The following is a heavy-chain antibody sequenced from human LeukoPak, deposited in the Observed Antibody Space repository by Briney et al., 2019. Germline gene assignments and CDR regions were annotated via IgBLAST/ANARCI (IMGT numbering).Heavy chain of an antibody. Sequence: MSSETLSLTCTVSGGSISSSSYYWGWIRQPPGKGLEWIGYIYYSGSTNYNPSLKSRVTISVDTSKNQFSLKLSSVTAADTAVYYCARSPYNWNDKGNFDYWGQGTLVTVSS. J-gene: IGHJ4*02. D-gene: IGHD1-1*01. CDR2: IYYSGST. V-gene: IGHV4-61*05. CDR1: GGSISSSSYY. CDR3: ARSPYNWNDKGNFDY.